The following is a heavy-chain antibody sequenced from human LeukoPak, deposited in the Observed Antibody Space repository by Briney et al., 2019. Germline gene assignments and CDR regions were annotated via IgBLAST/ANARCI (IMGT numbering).Heavy chain of an antibody. Sequence: SETLSLTCAVYGGSFSGYYWSWIRQPPGKGQEWIGSIYYSGSTYYNPSLKSRVTISVDTSKNQFSLKLSSVTAADTAVYYCARHGDTAMVPYYFDYWGQGTLVTVSS. CDR1: GGSFSGYY. V-gene: IGHV4-34*01. CDR3: ARHGDTAMVPYYFDY. J-gene: IGHJ4*02. D-gene: IGHD5-18*01. CDR2: IYYSGST.